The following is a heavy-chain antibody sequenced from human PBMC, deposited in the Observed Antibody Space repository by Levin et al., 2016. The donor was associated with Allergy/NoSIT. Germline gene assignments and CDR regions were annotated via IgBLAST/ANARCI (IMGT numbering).Heavy chain of an antibody. CDR2: INDGGGAT. V-gene: IGHV3-23*01. CDR1: GFTFGSYA. J-gene: IGHJ2*01. Sequence: GGSLRLSCAASGFTFGSYAMTWVRQAPGRGLEWVSSINDGGGATYYPDSVTGRFTISRDTSKNTLSLQMNSLRAGDTAVYFCARLDCGDDCSSSGWYFDLWGRGTLVTVSS. D-gene: IGHD2-21*01. CDR3: ARLDCGDDCSSSGWYFDL.